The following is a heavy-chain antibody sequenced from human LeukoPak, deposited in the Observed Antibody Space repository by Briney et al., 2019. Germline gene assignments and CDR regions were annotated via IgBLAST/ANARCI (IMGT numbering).Heavy chain of an antibody. CDR1: GFSLSSHG. CDR3: AKCGSSGCHLIDY. V-gene: IGHV3-23*01. D-gene: IGHD5-12*01. Sequence: PGGSLRLSCVASGFSLSSHGMSWVRQAPGKGLEWVSAISGRTGSTYYADSVKGRFTISRDNSKNTLYLQMDTLRAEDTAVYYCAKCGSSGCHLIDYWGQGTLVTVSS. J-gene: IGHJ4*02. CDR2: ISGRTGST.